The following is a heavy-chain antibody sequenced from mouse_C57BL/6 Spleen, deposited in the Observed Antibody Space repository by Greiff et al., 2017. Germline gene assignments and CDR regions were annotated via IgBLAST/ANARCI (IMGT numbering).Heavy chain of an antibody. J-gene: IGHJ4*01. Sequence: VKLVESGPELVKPGASVKLSCKASGYTFTSYDINWVKQRPGQGLEWIGWIYPRDGSTKYNEKFKGKATLTVDTSSSTAYMELHSLTSEDSAVYFCARSGGSRDYAMDYWGQGTSVTVSS. CDR1: GYTFTSYD. V-gene: IGHV1-85*01. D-gene: IGHD1-1*01. CDR3: ARSGGSRDYAMDY. CDR2: IYPRDGST.